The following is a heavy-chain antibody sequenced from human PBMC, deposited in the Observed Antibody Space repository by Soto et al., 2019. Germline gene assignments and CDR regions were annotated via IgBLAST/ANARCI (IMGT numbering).Heavy chain of an antibody. CDR3: ARQSCSSTSCYSWVSWFAP. V-gene: IGHV4-59*08. CDR2: IYYSGST. CDR1: GGSISSYY. Sequence: QVQLQESGPGLVKPSETLSLTCTVSGGSISSYYWSWIRQPPGKGLEWVGHIYYSGSTNYNPSLKSRGTISVDPSKNQFSLKLSSVTAADTAVYYCARQSCSSTSCYSWVSWFAPWGQGTLVTVSS. J-gene: IGHJ5*02. D-gene: IGHD2-2*01.